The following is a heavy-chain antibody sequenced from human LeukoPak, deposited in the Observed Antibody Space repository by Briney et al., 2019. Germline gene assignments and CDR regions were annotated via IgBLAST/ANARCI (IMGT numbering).Heavy chain of an antibody. CDR3: ARDRSGYTFDD. D-gene: IGHD5-18*01. CDR2: ISANSNYI. J-gene: IGHJ4*02. Sequence: SGGSLRLSCAASGFTFSSYDMNWVRQAPGKGLEWVSCISANSNYIYYADSVKGRFTISRDNAKISLYLQMNSLRAEDTAVYYCARDRSGYTFDDWGQGTLVTVSS. V-gene: IGHV3-21*01. CDR1: GFTFSSYD.